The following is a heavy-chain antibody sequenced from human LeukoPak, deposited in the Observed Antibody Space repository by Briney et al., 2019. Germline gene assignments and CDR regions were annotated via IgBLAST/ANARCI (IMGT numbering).Heavy chain of an antibody. V-gene: IGHV1-69*02. J-gene: IGHJ4*02. D-gene: IGHD2-2*01. Sequence: SVKVSCKASGGTFSSYTISWVRQAPGQGLEWMGRIIPILGIANYAQKFQGKVTITADKSTSTAYMELSSLRSEDTAVYYCARAIGGQLLPDYWGQGTLVTVSS. CDR1: GGTFSSYT. CDR2: IIPILGIA. CDR3: ARAIGGQLLPDY.